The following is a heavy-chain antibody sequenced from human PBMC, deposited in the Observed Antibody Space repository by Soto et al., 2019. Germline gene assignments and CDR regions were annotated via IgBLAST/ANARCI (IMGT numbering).Heavy chain of an antibody. D-gene: IGHD1-20*01. CDR3: ARDAPRPYKHALDI. J-gene: IGHJ3*02. V-gene: IGHV1-18*01. CDR1: GYTFTNFG. CDR2: ISAYNANT. Sequence: SVKVSCKASGYTFTNFGITWVRQAPGQGLEWMGWISAYNANTNYNQKLQGRVTMTTDTSTSTAYMELRSLRSDDNAVDDCARDAPRPYKHALDIWGQGNIVAVSS.